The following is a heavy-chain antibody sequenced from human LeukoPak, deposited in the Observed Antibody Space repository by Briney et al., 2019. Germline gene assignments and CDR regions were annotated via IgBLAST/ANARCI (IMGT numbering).Heavy chain of an antibody. CDR3: ARKDYGDYSVYFQH. Sequence: ASVKVSCKASGYTFTGYYMHWVRQAPGQGLEWMGWINPNSGGTNYAQKFQGRATMTRDTSISTAYMELSRLRSDDTAVYYCARKDYGDYSVYFQHWGQGTLVTVSS. CDR2: INPNSGGT. J-gene: IGHJ1*01. V-gene: IGHV1-2*02. CDR1: GYTFTGYY. D-gene: IGHD4-17*01.